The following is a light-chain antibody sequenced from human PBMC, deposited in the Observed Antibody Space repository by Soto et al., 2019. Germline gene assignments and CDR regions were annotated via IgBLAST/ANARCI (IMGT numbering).Light chain of an antibody. Sequence: DIQMTQFPSSVSASIGDRVTITCRASQIIGSWLAWYQQKPGIAPTLLIYAASSLQSGVPSRFSGSGSGSDFTLTITSLQAEDSATYYCQQANSFPFTFGPGTKVDIK. CDR1: QIIGSW. V-gene: IGKV1-12*02. J-gene: IGKJ3*01. CDR3: QQANSFPFT. CDR2: AAS.